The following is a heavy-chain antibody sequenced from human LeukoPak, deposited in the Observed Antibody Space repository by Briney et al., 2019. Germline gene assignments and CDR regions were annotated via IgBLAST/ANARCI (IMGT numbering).Heavy chain of an antibody. V-gene: IGHV3-30*18. CDR1: GFTFDDYG. CDR3: AKDLLVVVTAMADY. CDR2: ISYDGSNK. Sequence: GGSLRLSCAASGFTFDDYGMHWVRQAPGKGLEWVAVISYDGSNKYYADSVKGRFTISRDNSKNTLYLQMNSLRAEDTAVYYCAKDLLVVVTAMADYWGQGTLVTVSS. J-gene: IGHJ4*02. D-gene: IGHD2-21*02.